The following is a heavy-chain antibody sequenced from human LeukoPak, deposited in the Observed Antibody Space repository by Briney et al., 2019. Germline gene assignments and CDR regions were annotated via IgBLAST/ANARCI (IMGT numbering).Heavy chain of an antibody. Sequence: GASVKVSCKVSGYTLTELSMHWVRRAPGKGLEWMGGFDPEDGETIYAQKFQGRVTMTEDTSTDTAYMELSSLRSEDTAVYYCATGKQLWSGRFDYWGQGTLVTVSS. CDR1: GYTLTELS. D-gene: IGHD5-18*01. J-gene: IGHJ4*02. CDR2: FDPEDGET. V-gene: IGHV1-24*01. CDR3: ATGKQLWSGRFDY.